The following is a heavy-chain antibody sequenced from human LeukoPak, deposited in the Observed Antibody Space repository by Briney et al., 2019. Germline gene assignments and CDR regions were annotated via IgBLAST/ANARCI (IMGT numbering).Heavy chain of an antibody. J-gene: IGHJ4*02. CDR3: ARTKYYDYVWGSYRGGFDY. V-gene: IGHV3-73*01. D-gene: IGHD3-16*02. CDR1: GFTFSGSA. Sequence: GGSLKLSCAASGFTFSGSAVHWVRQASGKGLEWVGRIRSKANSYATAYAASVKGRFTISRDNAKNSLYLQMNSLRAEDTAVYYCARTKYYDYVWGSYRGGFDYWGQGTLVTVSS. CDR2: IRSKANSYAT.